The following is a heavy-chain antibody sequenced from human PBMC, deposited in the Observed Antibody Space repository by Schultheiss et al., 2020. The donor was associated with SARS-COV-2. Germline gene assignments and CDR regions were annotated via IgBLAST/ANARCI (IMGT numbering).Heavy chain of an antibody. CDR3: AKDRSSGSYSAEYFQH. Sequence: SCAASGFTFSSYAMHWVRQAPGKGLEWVSVIYSGGSTYYADSVKGRFTISRDNSKNTLYLQMNSLRAEDTAVYYCAKDRSSGSYSAEYFQHWGQGTLVTVSS. D-gene: IGHD1-26*01. J-gene: IGHJ1*01. CDR1: GFTFSSYA. CDR2: IYSGGST. V-gene: IGHV3-66*01.